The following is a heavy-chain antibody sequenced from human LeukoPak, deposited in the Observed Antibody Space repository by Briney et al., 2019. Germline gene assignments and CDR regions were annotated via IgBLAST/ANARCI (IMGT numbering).Heavy chain of an antibody. V-gene: IGHV6-1*01. CDR2: TYYRSKWYN. D-gene: IGHD5-12*01. Sequence: SQTLSLTCAISGDSVSSNSAAWNWIRQSPSRGLEWLGRTYYRSKWYNDYAVSVKSRITINPDTSKNQFSLQLNSVTPEDTAVYYCAREVANVATRLRGDAFDIWGQGTMVTVSS. CDR3: AREVANVATRLRGDAFDI. J-gene: IGHJ3*02. CDR1: GDSVSSNSAA.